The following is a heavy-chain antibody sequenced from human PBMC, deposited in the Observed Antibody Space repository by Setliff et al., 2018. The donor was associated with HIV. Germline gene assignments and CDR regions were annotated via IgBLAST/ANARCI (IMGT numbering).Heavy chain of an antibody. CDR2: VYYNGDT. Sequence: SETLSLTCTVSGGSISSGGYYWSWIRQHPEKGLEWIGYVYYNGDTYYNPSLKSRVTLSVDTSKNQFSLNLSSVTAADTAMYYCARAPGVTPFDHWGPGTLVTVSS. CDR3: ARAPGVTPFDH. V-gene: IGHV4-31*03. D-gene: IGHD2-21*02. CDR1: GGSISSGGYY. J-gene: IGHJ4*02.